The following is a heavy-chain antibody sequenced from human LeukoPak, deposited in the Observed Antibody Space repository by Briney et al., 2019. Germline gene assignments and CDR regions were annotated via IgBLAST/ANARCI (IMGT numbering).Heavy chain of an antibody. D-gene: IGHD6-13*01. J-gene: IGHJ4*02. V-gene: IGHV3-30*03. CDR3: AITVGSSWYHPFDY. CDR1: GFTFSSYG. Sequence: PGGSLRLSCAASGFTFSSYGIHWVRQAPGKGLEWVAVISYDGSNKYYADSVKGRFTISRDNSKNTLYLQMNSLRAEDTAVYYCAITVGSSWYHPFDYWGQGTLVTVSS. CDR2: ISYDGSNK.